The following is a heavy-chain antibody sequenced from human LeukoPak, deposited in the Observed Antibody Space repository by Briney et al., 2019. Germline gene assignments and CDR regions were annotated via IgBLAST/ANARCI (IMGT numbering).Heavy chain of an antibody. J-gene: IGHJ6*03. CDR2: ISAYNGNT. CDR1: VYTYTSYG. CDR3: ARSPEIDYYYYMDV. V-gene: IGHV1-18*01. D-gene: IGHD1-14*01. Sequence: ASVKVSRKASVYTYTSYGISWVRQAPGQGLEWMGWISAYNGNTNYAQKLQGRVTMTTDTSTSTAYMELRSLRSDDTAVYYCARSPEIDYYYYMDVWGKGTTVTISS.